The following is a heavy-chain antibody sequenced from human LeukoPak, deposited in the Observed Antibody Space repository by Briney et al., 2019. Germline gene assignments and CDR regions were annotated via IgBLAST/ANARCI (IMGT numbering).Heavy chain of an antibody. J-gene: IGHJ6*02. CDR1: GFTFSSYW. V-gene: IGHV3-7*03. Sequence: QSGGSLRLSCGASGFTFSSYWMSWVRQAPGKGLEWVANIKQDGSEKYYVDSVKGRFTISRDNAKNSLYLQMNSLRAEDTAAYYCARDEITIFGVVISSNYYYYYGMDVRGQGTTVTVSS. CDR2: IKQDGSEK. D-gene: IGHD3-3*01. CDR3: ARDEITIFGVVISSNYYYYYGMDV.